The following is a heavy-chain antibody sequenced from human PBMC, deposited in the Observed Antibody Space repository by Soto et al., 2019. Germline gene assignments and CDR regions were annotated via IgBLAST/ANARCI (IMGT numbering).Heavy chain of an antibody. CDR2: ISSSSSTI. D-gene: IGHD3-10*01. CDR1: GFTFSSYS. CDR3: ARDRYGSGSYYVDYYYYYMDV. J-gene: IGHJ6*03. Sequence: VQLVESGGGLVQPGGSLRLSCAASGFTFSSYSMNWVRQAPGKGLEWVSYISSSSSTIYYADSVKGRFTISRDNAKNSLYLQMNSLRAEDTAVYYCARDRYGSGSYYVDYYYYYMDVWGKGTTVTVSS. V-gene: IGHV3-48*01.